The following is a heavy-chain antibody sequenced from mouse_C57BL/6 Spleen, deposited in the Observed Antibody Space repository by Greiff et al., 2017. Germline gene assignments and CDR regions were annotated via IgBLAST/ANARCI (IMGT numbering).Heavy chain of an antibody. CDR1: GYTFTGYW. D-gene: IGHD2-4*01. CDR2: ILPGSGST. CDR3: APGDYDGGFAY. V-gene: IGHV1-9*01. Sequence: VQLQQSGAELMKPGASVKLSCKATGYTFTGYWIEWVKQRPGHGLEWIGEILPGSGSTNSNETFKGKATFTADTSSNPADMQLSSLTTEDSAIXYCAPGDYDGGFAYWGQGTLVTVSA. J-gene: IGHJ3*01.